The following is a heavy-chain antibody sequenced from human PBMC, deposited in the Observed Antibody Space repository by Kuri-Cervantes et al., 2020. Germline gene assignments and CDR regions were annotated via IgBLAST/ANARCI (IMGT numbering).Heavy chain of an antibody. V-gene: IGHV3-48*03. CDR1: GFTFSSYE. Sequence: GGSLRLSCAASGFTFSSYEMNWVRKAPGKGLEWVAYISSSGSTIYYADSVKGRFTISRDNAKNSLYLQMNSLRAEDTAVDYCARGAVVVPSAMRGNWFDPWGQGTLVTVSS. D-gene: IGHD2-2*01. J-gene: IGHJ5*02. CDR2: ISSSGSTI. CDR3: ARGAVVVPSAMRGNWFDP.